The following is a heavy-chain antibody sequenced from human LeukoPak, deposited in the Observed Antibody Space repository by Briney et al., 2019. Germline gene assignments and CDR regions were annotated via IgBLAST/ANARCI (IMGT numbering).Heavy chain of an antibody. CDR3: ARGSIGLSAGYCSGGSCYSWFDP. CDR2: INHSGST. CDR1: GGSFSGYY. D-gene: IGHD2-15*01. V-gene: IGHV4-34*01. J-gene: IGHJ5*02. Sequence: SETLSLTCAVYGGSFSGYYWSWIRQPPGKGLEWIGEINHSGSTNCNPSLKSRVTISVDTSKNQFSLKLSSVTAADTAVYYCARGSIGLSAGYCSGGSCYSWFDPWGQGTLVTVSS.